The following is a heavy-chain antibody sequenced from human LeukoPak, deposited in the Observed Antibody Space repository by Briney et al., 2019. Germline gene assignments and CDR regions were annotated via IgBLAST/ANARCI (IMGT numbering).Heavy chain of an antibody. V-gene: IGHV1-69*13. CDR3: AREGRDDYYYYMDV. CDR2: IIPIFGTA. CDR1: GGSFSSYA. J-gene: IGHJ6*03. Sequence: SVKVSCKASGGSFSSYAISWVRQAPGQGLEWMGGIIPIFGTANYAQKFQGRVTITADESTSTAYMELSSLRSEDTAVYYCAREGRDDYYYYMDVWXKGTTVTVSS. D-gene: IGHD2-21*02.